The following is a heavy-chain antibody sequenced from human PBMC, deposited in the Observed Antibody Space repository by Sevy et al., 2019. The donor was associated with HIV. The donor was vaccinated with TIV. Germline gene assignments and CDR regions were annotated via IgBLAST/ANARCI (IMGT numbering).Heavy chain of an antibody. D-gene: IGHD3-22*01. Sequence: GGSLRLSCAASGFTFSTYAMYWVRQAPGKGLEYVSAISGGGGNTYYGTSVKGRFTVSRDNAKNTLYLQMGSLRADDMAVYFCARKYHDPSGYPRYSMDVWGQGTTVTVSS. CDR3: ARKYHDPSGYPRYSMDV. CDR1: GFTFSTYA. V-gene: IGHV3-64*01. CDR2: ISGGGGNT. J-gene: IGHJ6*02.